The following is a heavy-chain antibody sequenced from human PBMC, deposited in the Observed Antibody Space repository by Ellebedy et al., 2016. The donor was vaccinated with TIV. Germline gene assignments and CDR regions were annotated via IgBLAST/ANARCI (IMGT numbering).Heavy chain of an antibody. Sequence: PGGSLRLSCVASASTSRNAWMSLVLQVPGTGLVWVARIKTDGSVTTYTDCVKGRFTISRANAARPLFLQMNSLGAEDSASYYCFRHLQKDASHRMDAWGQGTTVTVSS. CDR3: FRHLQKDASHRMDA. CDR1: ASTSRNAW. J-gene: IGHJ6*02. V-gene: IGHV3-74*01. CDR2: IKTDGSVT.